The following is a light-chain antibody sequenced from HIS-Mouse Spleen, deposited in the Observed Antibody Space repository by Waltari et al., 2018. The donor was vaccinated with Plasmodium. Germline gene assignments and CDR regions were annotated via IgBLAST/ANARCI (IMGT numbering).Light chain of an antibody. CDR3: QQYNNWPT. V-gene: IGKV3-15*01. CDR1: QSVSSN. J-gene: IGKJ5*01. CDR2: GAS. Sequence: EIVMTQSPATLSVSPGERATLSCRASQSVSSNLAWYQHKPGHAPRLLFCGASTRAAGIPARCSGRGSWTEFTLTSSSMQAEDVAVYYCQQYNNWPTFGQGTRLEIK.